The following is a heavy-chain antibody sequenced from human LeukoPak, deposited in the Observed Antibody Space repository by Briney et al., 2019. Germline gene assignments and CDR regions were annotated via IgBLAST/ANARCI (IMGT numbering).Heavy chain of an antibody. CDR1: GGSISSYY. V-gene: IGHV4-59*01. D-gene: IGHD3-22*01. Sequence: PSETPSLTRTVSGGSISSYYWSWIRQPPGKGLEWIGYIYYSGSTNYNPSLKSRVTISVDTSKNQFSLKLSSVTAADTAVYYCARFSGYRGYYYDSSGYYYWGQGTLVTVSS. J-gene: IGHJ4*02. CDR3: ARFSGYRGYYYDSSGYYY. CDR2: IYYSGST.